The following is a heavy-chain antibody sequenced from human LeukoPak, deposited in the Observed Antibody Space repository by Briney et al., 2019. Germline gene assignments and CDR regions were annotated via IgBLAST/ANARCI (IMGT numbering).Heavy chain of an antibody. V-gene: IGHV3-23*01. Sequence: GGSLRLSCAASGFTFSSYSMNWVRQAPGKGLEWVSAISGSGGRTYYADSVKGRFTISRDNSKNTLYLQMNSLRAEDTAVYNCAKGDFYGSGRDYYYYMDVWGKGTTVTISS. CDR3: AKGDFYGSGRDYYYYMDV. CDR2: ISGSGGRT. D-gene: IGHD3-10*01. CDR1: GFTFSSYS. J-gene: IGHJ6*03.